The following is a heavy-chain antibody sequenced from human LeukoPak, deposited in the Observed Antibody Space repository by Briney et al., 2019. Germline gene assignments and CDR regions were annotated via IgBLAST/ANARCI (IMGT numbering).Heavy chain of an antibody. CDR2: ISGSGGNT. J-gene: IGHJ4*02. CDR3: AKHSGSYGRPLDY. CDR1: GFTFSSNV. Sequence: GGSLRLSCAASGFTFSSNVMSWVRQAPGEGLEWVSAISGSGGNTFYADSVKGRFTISRDNSKNTLCLQMNSLRAEDTAVYYCAKHSGSYGRPLDYWGQGTLVTVSS. D-gene: IGHD3-10*01. V-gene: IGHV3-23*01.